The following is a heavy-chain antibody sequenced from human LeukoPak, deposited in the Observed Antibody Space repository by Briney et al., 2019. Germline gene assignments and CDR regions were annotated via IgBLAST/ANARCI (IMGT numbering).Heavy chain of an antibody. Sequence: SETLSLTCTVSGYSISSGYYWGWIRQPPGKGLEWIGSIYHSGSTYYNPSLKSRVTISVDTSKNQFSLKLSSVTAADTAVYYCARNYGRYFDLLDAFDIWGQGTMVTVFS. D-gene: IGHD3-9*01. CDR3: ARNYGRYFDLLDAFDI. J-gene: IGHJ3*02. CDR1: GYSISSGYY. V-gene: IGHV4-38-2*02. CDR2: IYHSGST.